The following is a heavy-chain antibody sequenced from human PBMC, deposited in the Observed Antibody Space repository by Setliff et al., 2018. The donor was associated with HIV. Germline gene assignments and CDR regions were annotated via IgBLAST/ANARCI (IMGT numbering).Heavy chain of an antibody. V-gene: IGHV3-7*03. CDR3: ASSRPPDDSSGFLDH. Sequence: PGGSLRLSCAASGFTFSTSWMTWVRQAPGQGLEWVANIKGDGSAEYYVDSAKGRFTISRDNAKNSLYLQMNSLRAEDTATYYCASSRPPDDSSGFLDHWGQGTLVTVSS. J-gene: IGHJ4*02. D-gene: IGHD3-22*01. CDR1: GFTFSTSW. CDR2: IKGDGSAE.